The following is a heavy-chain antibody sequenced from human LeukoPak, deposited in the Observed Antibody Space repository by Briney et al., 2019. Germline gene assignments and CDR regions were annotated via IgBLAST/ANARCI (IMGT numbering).Heavy chain of an antibody. D-gene: IGHD5-18*01. V-gene: IGHV4-59*01. CDR2: IYYSGST. CDR1: GGSISSYY. Sequence: SETLSLTCIVSGGSISSYYWSWIRQPPGKGLEWIGYIYYSGSTNYNPSLKSRVTISVDTSKNQFSLKLSSVTAADTAVYYCARSGYSYGADAFDIWGRGTMVTVSS. CDR3: ARSGYSYGADAFDI. J-gene: IGHJ3*02.